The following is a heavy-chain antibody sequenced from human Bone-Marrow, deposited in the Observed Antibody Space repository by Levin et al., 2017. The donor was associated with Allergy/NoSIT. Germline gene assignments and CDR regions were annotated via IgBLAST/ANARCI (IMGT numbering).Heavy chain of an antibody. J-gene: IGHJ4*02. Sequence: GESLKISCAASGIMFNDAPLHWVRQAPGKGLEWVSFISNNGSHRFYADSVKGRFSVSRDNSKNTLYLQMNSLKIEDTGVYYCAPGIDYWGMGTLVIVSP. CDR2: ISNNGSHR. V-gene: IGHV3-30*04. CDR3: APGIDY. CDR1: GIMFNDAP.